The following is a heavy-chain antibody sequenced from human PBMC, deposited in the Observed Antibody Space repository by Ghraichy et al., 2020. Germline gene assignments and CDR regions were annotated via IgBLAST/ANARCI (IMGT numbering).Heavy chain of an antibody. D-gene: IGHD6-19*01. V-gene: IGHV3-7*01. Sequence: GGSLRLSCAASGFIFSGFWMTWIRQAPGKGPEWVANIKKDGSEKYYVDSVKGRFTISRDDAKNSLYLQMNSLRAEDTAVYYCARDLVGGCYFDYWGQGALVTVSS. J-gene: IGHJ4*02. CDR2: IKKDGSEK. CDR1: GFIFSGFW. CDR3: ARDLVGGCYFDY.